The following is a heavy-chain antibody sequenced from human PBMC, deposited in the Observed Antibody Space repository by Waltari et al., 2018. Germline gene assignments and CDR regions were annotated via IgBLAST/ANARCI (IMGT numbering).Heavy chain of an antibody. CDR3: VKVMGDLGTKYGLDV. V-gene: IGHV4-61*02. Sequence: QVQLQESGPGLVQPSQTLSLTCTVSGASVTSDKSHWNWIRQPAGKGLEWLGRVSNTGFTSYNASLKSRVTISLDTSTNQISLNLNSVTAADTAVYYCVKVMGDLGTKYGLDVWGRGTTVTVSS. J-gene: IGHJ6*01. CDR2: VSNTGFT. D-gene: IGHD1-1*01. CDR1: GASVTSDKSH.